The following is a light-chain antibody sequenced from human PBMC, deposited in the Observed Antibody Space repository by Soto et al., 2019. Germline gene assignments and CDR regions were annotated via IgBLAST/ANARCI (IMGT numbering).Light chain of an antibody. CDR2: GAS. J-gene: IGKJ5*01. Sequence: EIVMTQSPATLSVSPGERATLSCRASQSFSSNLAWYQQKPGQAPRLLIYGASTRATGIPDRFSGSGSGTDFTLTISSLEPEDFAVFYCQQHSNWPITFGQGTRLEI. CDR1: QSFSSN. CDR3: QQHSNWPIT. V-gene: IGKV3-15*01.